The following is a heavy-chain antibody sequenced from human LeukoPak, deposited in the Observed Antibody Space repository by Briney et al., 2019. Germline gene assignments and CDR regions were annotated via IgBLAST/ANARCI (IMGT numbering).Heavy chain of an antibody. Sequence: ASVKVSCKASGYTFTGYYMHWVRQAPGQGLEWMGWINPNSGSTNYAQKFQGRVTMTRDTSISTAYMELSRLRSDDTAVYYCARSRTDSMVRGVAAYYFDYWGQGTLVTVSS. D-gene: IGHD3-10*01. J-gene: IGHJ4*02. CDR3: ARSRTDSMVRGVAAYYFDY. CDR2: INPNSGST. V-gene: IGHV1-2*02. CDR1: GYTFTGYY.